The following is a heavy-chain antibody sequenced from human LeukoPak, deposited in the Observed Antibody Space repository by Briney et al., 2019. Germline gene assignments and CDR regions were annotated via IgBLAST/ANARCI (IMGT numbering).Heavy chain of an antibody. J-gene: IGHJ2*01. CDR1: GFIFNSHW. CDR2: IRQDGDEK. CDR3: ARVRTEWYIDL. V-gene: IGHV3-7*01. Sequence: GGSLRLSCAGSGFIFNSHWMTWVHQAPGMGLEWVGNIRQDGDEKFYADSVRGRFTISRDNAKNSLYLHLNSLRAEDTAIYYCARVRTEWYIDLWGRGTLVTVSP. D-gene: IGHD2-8*02.